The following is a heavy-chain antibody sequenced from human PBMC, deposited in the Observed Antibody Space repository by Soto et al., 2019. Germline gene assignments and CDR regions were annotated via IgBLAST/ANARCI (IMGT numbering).Heavy chain of an antibody. V-gene: IGHV3-30-3*01. CDR2: ISYDGSNK. Sequence: QVQLVESGGGVVQPGRSLRLSCAASGFTFSSYAMHWVRQAPGKGLEWVAVISYDGSNKYYADSVKGRFTISRDNSRNTLYLQMNSLRAEDTAVYYCARSSSIAARPTDYWGQGTLVTVSS. CDR3: ARSSSIAARPTDY. J-gene: IGHJ4*02. CDR1: GFTFSSYA. D-gene: IGHD6-6*01.